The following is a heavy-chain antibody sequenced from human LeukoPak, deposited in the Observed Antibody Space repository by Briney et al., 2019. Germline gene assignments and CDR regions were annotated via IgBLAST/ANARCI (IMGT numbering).Heavy chain of an antibody. Sequence: PGGSLRLSCAASGFTFSSYSMNWVRQVSGKGLEWVSSISSRSSYIYYADSVKGRFTISRDNAKNSLYLQMNSLRAEDTGVYYCARDRLSGEYEDYWGQGTVVTVSS. CDR2: ISSRSSYI. CDR3: ARDRLSGEYEDY. CDR1: GFTFSSYS. J-gene: IGHJ4*02. V-gene: IGHV3-21*01. D-gene: IGHD4-17*01.